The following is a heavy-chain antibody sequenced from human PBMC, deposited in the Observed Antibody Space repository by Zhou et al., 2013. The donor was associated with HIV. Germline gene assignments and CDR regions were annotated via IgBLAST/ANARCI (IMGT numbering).Heavy chain of an antibody. D-gene: IGHD5-12*01. Sequence: QVQLVQSGAEVKRPGASMRLSCKASGYIFTNYYIHWVRQAPGQGLEWMGIINPSGGSTSYAQKFQGRVTMTRDTSTSTVYMELSSLRSEDTAMYYCARDRGGRVSGDELHEYFYYYMDVWGKGTTVTVSS. J-gene: IGHJ6*03. CDR1: GYIFTNYY. CDR3: ARDRGGRVSGDELHEYFYYYMDV. V-gene: IGHV1-46*01. CDR2: INPSGGST.